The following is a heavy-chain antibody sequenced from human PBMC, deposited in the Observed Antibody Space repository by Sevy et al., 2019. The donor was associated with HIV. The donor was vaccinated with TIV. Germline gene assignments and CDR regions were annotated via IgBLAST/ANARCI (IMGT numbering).Heavy chain of an antibody. CDR1: GYTFTSYG. CDR3: ASLDCSGYNY. D-gene: IGHD3-22*01. Sequence: ASVKVSCKASGYTFTSYGISWVRQAPGQGLEWMGWISPYNGNTNYSQKLQGRVTMTTDTSTSTAYMELRSLRSDDTAVYYCASLDCSGYNYWVQGTLVTVSS. CDR2: ISPYNGNT. V-gene: IGHV1-18*01. J-gene: IGHJ4*02.